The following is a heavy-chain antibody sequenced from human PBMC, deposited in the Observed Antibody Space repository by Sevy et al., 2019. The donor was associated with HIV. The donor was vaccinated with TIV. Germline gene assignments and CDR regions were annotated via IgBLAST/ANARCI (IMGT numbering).Heavy chain of an antibody. V-gene: IGHV3-20*04. CDR2: ITWNADYA. CDR3: GRDGGFGGGISLYPN. D-gene: IGHD3-16*01. J-gene: IGHJ4*02. Sequence: GGSLRRSCAASGFTFDDYGMGWVRQVPGRGLEWISGITWNADYANYGDSVKGRFTISRDNAKNPLYLQMESSTAEDTALYYCGRDGGFGGGISLYPNWGQGTLVTVSS. CDR1: GFTFDDYG.